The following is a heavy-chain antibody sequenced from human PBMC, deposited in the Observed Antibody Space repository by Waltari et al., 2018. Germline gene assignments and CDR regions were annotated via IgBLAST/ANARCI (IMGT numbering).Heavy chain of an antibody. Sequence: QVQLVQSGAEVKKPGASVKVSCKVSGYTLTELSMHWVRPAPEKGLEWRGGVDPEEGETIYAQKCQGRVTMTEDTSTDTAYMELSSLRSEDTAVYYCATVQVTTLEYYYGMDVWGQGTTVTVSS. CDR1: GYTLTELS. D-gene: IGHD4-4*01. V-gene: IGHV1-24*01. J-gene: IGHJ6*02. CDR3: ATVQVTTLEYYYGMDV. CDR2: VDPEEGET.